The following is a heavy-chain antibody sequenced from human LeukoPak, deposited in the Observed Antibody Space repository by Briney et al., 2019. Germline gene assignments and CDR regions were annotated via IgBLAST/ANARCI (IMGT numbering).Heavy chain of an antibody. D-gene: IGHD1-26*01. CDR2: IYENGGTT. CDR3: AKGGKWDVTPFDY. V-gene: IGHV3-23*01. J-gene: IGHJ4*02. Sequence: GGSLRLSCVGSGFTFRSHAMCWVRQAPEKGLEFVSGIYENGGTTYYADSVKGRFSISRDNSKNTLYLQMDSLRGEDTAVYYCAKGGKWDVTPFDYWGQGTLVTVSS. CDR1: GFTFRSHA.